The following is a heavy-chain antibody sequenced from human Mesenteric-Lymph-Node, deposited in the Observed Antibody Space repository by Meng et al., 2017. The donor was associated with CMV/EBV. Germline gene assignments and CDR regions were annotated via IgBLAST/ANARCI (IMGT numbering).Heavy chain of an antibody. D-gene: IGHD2-2*01. J-gene: IGHJ4*02. CDR3: ASGFCGSTSCYREFDY. CDR1: GFTLSNYE. Sequence: GESLKISCAASGFTLSNYEMTWVRQAPGKGLDWVSHISSGGSTKYYADSVKGRFTISRDNAKNSLYLQMDTLRAEDTAVYYCASGFCGSTSCYREFDYWGQGTLVTVSS. V-gene: IGHV3-48*03. CDR2: ISSGGSTK.